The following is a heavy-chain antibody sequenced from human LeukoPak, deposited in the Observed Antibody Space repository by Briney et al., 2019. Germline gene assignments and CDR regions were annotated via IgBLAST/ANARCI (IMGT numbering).Heavy chain of an antibody. CDR3: ARGRSRYCSGGSCYSDY. J-gene: IGHJ4*02. CDR2: ISSSSSYT. V-gene: IGHV3-21*01. CDR1: GFTFSSYS. Sequence: GGSLRLSCAASGFTFSSYSMNWVRQAPGKGLEWVSSISSSSSYTYYADSVKGRFTISRDNAKNSLYLQMNSLRAEDTAVYYCARGRSRYCSGGSCYSDYWGQGTLVTVSS. D-gene: IGHD2-15*01.